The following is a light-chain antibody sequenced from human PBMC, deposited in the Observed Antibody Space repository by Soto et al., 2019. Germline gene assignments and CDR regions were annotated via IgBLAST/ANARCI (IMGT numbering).Light chain of an antibody. CDR3: SSYTSSSTVV. CDR1: SSDVGGYNY. V-gene: IGLV2-14*01. CDR2: DVR. Sequence: QSALTQPASVSGSPGQSITISCTGTSSDVGGYNYVSWYQQHPGKAPKLMMYDVRNRPSGVSNRFSGSKSSNTASLTISGLQAEDEGDYYCSSYTSSSTVVFGGGTKLAVL. J-gene: IGLJ2*01.